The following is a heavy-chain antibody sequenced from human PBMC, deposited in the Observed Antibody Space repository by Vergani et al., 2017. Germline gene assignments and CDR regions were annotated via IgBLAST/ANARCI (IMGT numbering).Heavy chain of an antibody. CDR1: GDSIISSSYY. V-gene: IGHV4-39*01. Sequence: QMQLQESGPGLVKASETLSLTCTVSGDSIISSSYYWGWLRQPPGKGLEWIGSIYNSGNGDSSSSLKSRVTISADTSKNQFSLRLTSVTAADTAVYYCASVKYYSDSTSHFRGRYFDVWGRGTLVTVPS. J-gene: IGHJ2*01. D-gene: IGHD3-16*01. CDR2: IYNSGNG. CDR3: ASVKYYSDSTSHFRGRYFDV.